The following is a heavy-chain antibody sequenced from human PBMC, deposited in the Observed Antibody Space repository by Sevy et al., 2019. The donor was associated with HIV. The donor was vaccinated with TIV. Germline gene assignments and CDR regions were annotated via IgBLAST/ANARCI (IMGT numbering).Heavy chain of an antibody. CDR3: AKPEDYYDSSGPIV. CDR1: GFTFSSYG. CDR2: IRYDGSNK. Sequence: GGSPRLSCAASGFTFSSYGMHWVRQAPGKGLEWVAFIRYDGSNKYYADSVKGRFTISRDNSKNTLYLQMNSLRAEDTAVYYCAKPEDYYDSSGPIVWGQGTLVTVSS. V-gene: IGHV3-30*02. J-gene: IGHJ4*02. D-gene: IGHD3-22*01.